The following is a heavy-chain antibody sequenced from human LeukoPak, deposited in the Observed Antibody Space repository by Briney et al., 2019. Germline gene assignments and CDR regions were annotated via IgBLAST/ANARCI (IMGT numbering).Heavy chain of an antibody. D-gene: IGHD6-19*01. CDR2: MNPNRGNT. V-gene: IGHV1-8*01. CDR1: VYTFTSYV. CDR3: ARGGSSGWYFLYYYYYGMDV. J-gene: IGHJ6*02. Sequence: ASVKVSCKASVYTFTSYVINWVRQATGQGLEWMGWMNPNRGNTGYAQKFQGRVTMTRNTSISTAYMELSSLRSEDTAVYYCARGGSSGWYFLYYYYYGMDVWGQGTTVTVSS.